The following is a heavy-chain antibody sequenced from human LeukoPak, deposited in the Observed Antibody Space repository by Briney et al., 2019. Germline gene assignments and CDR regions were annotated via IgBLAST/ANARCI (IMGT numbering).Heavy chain of an antibody. CDR3: ARVCVTLDSGGYNWFDP. D-gene: IGHD3-10*01. CDR2: INPNSGGT. CDR1: GYTFTGYY. V-gene: IGHV1-2*02. J-gene: IGHJ5*02. Sequence: ASVKVSCKTSGYTFTGYYLHWVRQAPGQGLEWMGWINPNSGGTNYAQKFQGRVTMTRDTSISTAYMELSRLRYDDTAVYYCARVCVTLDSGGYNWFDPWGQGTQDTVSS.